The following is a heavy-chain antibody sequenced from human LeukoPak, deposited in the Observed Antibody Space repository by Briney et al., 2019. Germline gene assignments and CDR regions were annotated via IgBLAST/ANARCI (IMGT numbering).Heavy chain of an antibody. J-gene: IGHJ4*02. V-gene: IGHV1-8*01. CDR1: GYTFTSFD. CDR2: MNPNTGNT. D-gene: IGHD3-10*01. Sequence: ASVKVSCKASGYTFTSFDINWVRQATGQGLEWMGWMNPNTGNTGYAQKFQGRITMTRNSSISTAYLELSSLRSDDTAVYYCARKFLGSRGYYFDYWGQGTLVTVSS. CDR3: ARKFLGSRGYYFDY.